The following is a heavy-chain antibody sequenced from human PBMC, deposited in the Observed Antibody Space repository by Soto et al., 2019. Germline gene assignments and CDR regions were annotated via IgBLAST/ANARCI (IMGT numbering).Heavy chain of an antibody. D-gene: IGHD3-3*01. V-gene: IGHV4-4*02. Sequence: SETLSLTCVVSGGSISGSNWWGWVRQPPGKGLQWIGEIYHSGSTNYNPSIKSRVTISVDKSKNQFSLNLTFVTTAATAVYYCARAIGIFGVAILPPYCFEHWGQGTLVTVS. J-gene: IGHJ4*02. CDR2: IYHSGST. CDR1: GGSISGSNW. CDR3: ARAIGIFGVAILPPYCFEH.